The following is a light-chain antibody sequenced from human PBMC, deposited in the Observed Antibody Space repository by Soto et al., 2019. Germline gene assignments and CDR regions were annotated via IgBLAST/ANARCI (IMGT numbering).Light chain of an antibody. CDR1: QTVSSY. CDR3: QQTYSRPIT. Sequence: DIELTQSPSSLSAPVGDTVTISCRASQTVSSYLNWYQQKVGQAPRLLIYFISRLQTGVPSRFSGSGSGRDFTLTLTSPQPEDSATYYCQQTYSRPITFGQGTRLEIK. V-gene: IGKV1-39*01. CDR2: FIS. J-gene: IGKJ5*01.